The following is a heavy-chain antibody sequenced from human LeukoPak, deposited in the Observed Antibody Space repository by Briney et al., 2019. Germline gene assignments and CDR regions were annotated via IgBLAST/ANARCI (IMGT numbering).Heavy chain of an antibody. CDR2: IDPKDDET. CDR1: GYTFTDYC. D-gene: IGHD4-23*01. J-gene: IGHJ4*02. V-gene: IGHV1-69-2*01. Sequence: ASVKVSCKASGYTFTDYCIRWVQQAPGKGLQWMGRIDPKDDETIFAEKFKGRVTISVDATTDTAYLELNSLRSEDTAVYYCVYGSNAGLEDYWGQGTLVTVSS. CDR3: VYGSNAGLEDY.